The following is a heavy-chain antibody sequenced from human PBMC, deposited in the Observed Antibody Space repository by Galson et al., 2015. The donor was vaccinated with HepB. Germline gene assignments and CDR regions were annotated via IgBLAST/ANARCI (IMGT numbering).Heavy chain of an antibody. CDR1: GGSISSGGYY. V-gene: IGHV4-31*03. CDR3: ARVGSSWNWFDP. CDR2: IYYSGST. D-gene: IGHD6-13*01. Sequence: TLSLTCTVSGGSISSGGYYWSWIRQHPGKGLEWIGYIYYSGSTYYNPSLKSRVTISVDTSKNQFSLKLSSVTAADTAVYYCARVGSSWNWFDPWGQGTLVTVSS. J-gene: IGHJ5*02.